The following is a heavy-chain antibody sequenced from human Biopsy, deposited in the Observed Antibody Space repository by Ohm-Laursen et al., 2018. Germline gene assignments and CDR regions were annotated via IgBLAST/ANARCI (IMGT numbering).Heavy chain of an antibody. CDR2: IWHDGSEK. CDR3: TNHYCGGITCLMNF. J-gene: IGHJ4*02. Sequence: SLRLSCAASGFIFGDFGMHWVRQAPGKGPEWVAVIWHDGSEKYYAGSVKGRFSISRDNSRNTLYLQMNSLRAEDTAVYFCTNHYCGGITCLMNFWGQGTLVTVSS. CDR1: GFIFGDFG. D-gene: IGHD2-21*01. V-gene: IGHV3-33*06.